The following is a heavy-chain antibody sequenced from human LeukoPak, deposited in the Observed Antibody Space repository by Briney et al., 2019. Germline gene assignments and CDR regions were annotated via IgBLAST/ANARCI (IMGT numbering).Heavy chain of an antibody. CDR3: ARDLTYYYDSSGYYALDAF. J-gene: IGHJ3*01. CDR2: INSDGSST. Sequence: QSGGSLRLSCAASGFTFSSYSMNWVRQAPGKGLVWVSRINSDGSSTSYADSVKGRFTISRDNAKSTLYLQMNSLRAEDTAVYYCARDLTYYYDSSGYYALDAFWGQGTMVTVSS. CDR1: GFTFSSYS. V-gene: IGHV3-74*01. D-gene: IGHD3-22*01.